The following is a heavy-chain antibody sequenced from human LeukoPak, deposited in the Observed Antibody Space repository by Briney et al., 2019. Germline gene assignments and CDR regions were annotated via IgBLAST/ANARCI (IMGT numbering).Heavy chain of an antibody. CDR1: GFTFSSYG. D-gene: IGHD5-24*01. CDR2: ISYDGSNK. Sequence: GRSLRLSCAASGFTFSSYGMHWVRQAPGKGLEWVAVISYDGSNKYYADSVKGRFTISRDNSKNTLYLQMNRLRAEDTAVYYCAKDSRWYSDEDYWGEGTLVTVSS. J-gene: IGHJ4*02. CDR3: AKDSRWYSDEDY. V-gene: IGHV3-30*18.